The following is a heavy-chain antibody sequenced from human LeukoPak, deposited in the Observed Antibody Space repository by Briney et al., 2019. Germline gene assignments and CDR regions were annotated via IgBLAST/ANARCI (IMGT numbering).Heavy chain of an antibody. CDR2: ISAYNGNT. D-gene: IGHD4-17*01. V-gene: IGHV1-18*01. CDR1: GYTFTSYG. J-gene: IGHJ4*02. Sequence: GASVKVSCKASGYTFTSYGISWVRQAPGQGLEWMGWISAYNGNTNYAQKLQGRVTMTTDTSTSTAYMEPRSLRSDDTAVYYCARDEGLTVTTGNFDYWGQGTLVTVSS. CDR3: ARDEGLTVTTGNFDY.